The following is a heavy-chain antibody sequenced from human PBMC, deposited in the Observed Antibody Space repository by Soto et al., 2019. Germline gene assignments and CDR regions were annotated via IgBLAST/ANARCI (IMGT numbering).Heavy chain of an antibody. D-gene: IGHD5-18*01. CDR3: ASMVDTAMAEGGMDV. CDR1: GGTFSSYA. J-gene: IGHJ6*02. Sequence: SVKVSCKASGGTFSSYAISWVRQAPGQGLEWMGGIIPVFGTANYAQKFQGRVTITADESTSTAYMELSSLRSEDTAVYYCASMVDTAMAEGGMDVWGQGTTVTVSS. V-gene: IGHV1-69*13. CDR2: IIPVFGTA.